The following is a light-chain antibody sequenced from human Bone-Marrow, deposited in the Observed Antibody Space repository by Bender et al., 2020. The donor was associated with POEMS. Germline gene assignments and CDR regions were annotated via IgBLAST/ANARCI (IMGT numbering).Light chain of an antibody. J-gene: IGLJ3*02. CDR1: SSDDGGYAL. CDR2: EDS. Sequence: QSALTQPASVSGSPGQSITISCTGISSDDGGYALVSWYQQRPGKAPKLILYEDSKRPSGVSNRFSGSKSGNTASLTISGLQAEDEGDYYCCSYTIYYTWVFGGGTKLTVL. V-gene: IGLV2-14*02. CDR3: CSYTIYYTWV.